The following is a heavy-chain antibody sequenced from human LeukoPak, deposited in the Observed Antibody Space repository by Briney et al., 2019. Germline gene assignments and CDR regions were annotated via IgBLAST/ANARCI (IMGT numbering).Heavy chain of an antibody. J-gene: IGHJ3*02. D-gene: IGHD1-14*01. Sequence: SVKVSCKASGGTFSSYAISWVRQAPGQGLEWMGGIIPIFGTANYAQKFQGRATITADESTSTAYMELSSLRSEDTAVHYCARDLGNPDAFDIWGQGTMVTVSS. CDR1: GGTFSSYA. CDR3: ARDLGNPDAFDI. V-gene: IGHV1-69*13. CDR2: IIPIFGTA.